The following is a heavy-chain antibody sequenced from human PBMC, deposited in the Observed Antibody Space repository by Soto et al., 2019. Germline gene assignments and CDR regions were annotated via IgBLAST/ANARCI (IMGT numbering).Heavy chain of an antibody. D-gene: IGHD6-13*01. J-gene: IGHJ6*02. Sequence: GASVKVSCKASGYTFTGYYMHWVRQAPGQGLEWMGWINPNSGGTNYAQKFQGWVTMTRDTSISTAYMELSRLRSDDTAVYYCARDKVDSSSWYEYYYGMDVWGQGTTVTVSS. V-gene: IGHV1-2*04. CDR1: GYTFTGYY. CDR3: ARDKVDSSSWYEYYYGMDV. CDR2: INPNSGGT.